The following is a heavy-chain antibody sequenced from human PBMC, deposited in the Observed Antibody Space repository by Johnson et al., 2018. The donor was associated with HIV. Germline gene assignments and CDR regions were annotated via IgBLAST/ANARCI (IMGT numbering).Heavy chain of an antibody. CDR3: AKEEDIWRLGLYRAFDI. D-gene: IGHD2-15*01. J-gene: IGHJ3*02. CDR2: ISYDGNNK. V-gene: IGHV3-30-3*01. Sequence: QVQLVESGGGVVRPGGSLRLSCAASGFTFSNFALHWVRQAPGKGLEWVAIISYDGNNKYYADSVKGRFTISRDNSKNTLYLQMNSLRAEDTAVYYCAKEEDIWRLGLYRAFDIWGQGTMVTVSS. CDR1: GFTFSNFA.